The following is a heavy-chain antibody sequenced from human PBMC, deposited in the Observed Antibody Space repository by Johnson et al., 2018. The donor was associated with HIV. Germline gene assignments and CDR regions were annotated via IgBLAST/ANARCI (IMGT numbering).Heavy chain of an antibody. D-gene: IGHD4-17*01. CDR2: ISYDASNK. CDR1: GFTFGSFT. J-gene: IGHJ3*02. V-gene: IGHV3-30-3*01. CDR3: ARASTTVTTGDDAFDI. Sequence: QVQLVESGGGLVQAGGSLRLSCSASGFTFGSFTMHWVRQAPGKGLEWVAVISYDASNKYYADSVKGRFTISRDNAKSSLYLQMNGLRAEDTAVYYCARASTTVTTGDDAFDIWGQGTMVTVSS.